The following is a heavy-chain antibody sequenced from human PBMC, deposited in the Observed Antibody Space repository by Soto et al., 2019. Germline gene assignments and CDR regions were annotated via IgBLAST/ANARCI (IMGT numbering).Heavy chain of an antibody. J-gene: IGHJ4*02. CDR2: IIPIFGTA. Sequence: ASVMVSCKASGGTFSSYAISWVRQAPGQGLEWMGGIIPIFGTANYAQKFQGRVTITADESTSTAYMELSSLRSEDTAVYYCARKEGYYYDSSGPYWEIDYWGQGTLVTVSS. CDR3: ARKEGYYYDSSGPYWEIDY. D-gene: IGHD3-22*01. V-gene: IGHV1-69*13. CDR1: GGTFSSYA.